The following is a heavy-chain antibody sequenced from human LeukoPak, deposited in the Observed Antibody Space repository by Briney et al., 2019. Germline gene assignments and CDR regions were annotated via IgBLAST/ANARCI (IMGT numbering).Heavy chain of an antibody. CDR3: ARDTGQSGNKGPGAFDI. D-gene: IGHD5-18*01. J-gene: IGHJ3*02. V-gene: IGHV4-31*03. CDR2: IYYSGST. Sequence: SQTLSLTCTVSGGYISSGGYYWSWIRQHPGKGLEWIGYIYYSGSTYYTPSLKSRVTISVDTSKNQFSLKLSSVTAADTAVYYCARDTGQSGNKGPGAFDIWGQGTMVTVSS. CDR1: GGYISSGGYY.